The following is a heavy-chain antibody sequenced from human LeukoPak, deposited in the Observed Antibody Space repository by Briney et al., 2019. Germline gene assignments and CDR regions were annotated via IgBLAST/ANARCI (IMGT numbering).Heavy chain of an antibody. CDR1: GFTFSSYA. CDR3: AKDLPYCGGDCYYDAFDI. Sequence: GGSLRLSCAASGFTFSSYAMSWVRQAPGKGLEWVSTISNSGGTTYYADSVKGRFTISRDNSKNTLYLQMNGLRAEDTAVYYCAKDLPYCGGDCYYDAFDIWGQGTMVTVSS. V-gene: IGHV3-23*01. J-gene: IGHJ3*02. CDR2: ISNSGGTT. D-gene: IGHD2-21*01.